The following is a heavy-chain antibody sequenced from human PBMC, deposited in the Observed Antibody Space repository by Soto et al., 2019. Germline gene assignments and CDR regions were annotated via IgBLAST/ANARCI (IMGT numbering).Heavy chain of an antibody. D-gene: IGHD4-4*01. CDR1: SGSISSSNW. CDR3: ASRYSNYRSVGAFDI. CDR2: IYHSGST. Sequence: QVQLQESGPGLVKPSGTLSLTCAVSSGSISSSNWWSWVRQPPGKGLEWIGEIYHSGSTNYNPSLKSRVTISVDKSKNQFSLKLSSGTAADTAVYYCASRYSNYRSVGAFDIWGQGTMVTVSS. V-gene: IGHV4-4*02. J-gene: IGHJ3*02.